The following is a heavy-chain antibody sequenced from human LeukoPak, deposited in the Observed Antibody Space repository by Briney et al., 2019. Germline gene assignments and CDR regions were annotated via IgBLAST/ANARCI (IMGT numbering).Heavy chain of an antibody. D-gene: IGHD5-18*01. Sequence: SQTLSLTCIVSGGSISSGDYYWGRIRQHPGKGLEWIGYIYYSGNTYYNPSLKSRVTISVDTSNNQFSLNLNSVTAADAAVYYCARAPRDTNSWYYFDYWGQGTLVSVSS. CDR2: IYYSGNT. CDR1: GGSISSGDYY. J-gene: IGHJ4*02. V-gene: IGHV4-31*02. CDR3: ARAPRDTNSWYYFDY.